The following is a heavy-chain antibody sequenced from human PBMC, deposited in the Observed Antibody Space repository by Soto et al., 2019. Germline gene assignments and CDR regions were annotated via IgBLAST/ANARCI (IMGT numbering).Heavy chain of an antibody. Sequence: GASVKVSCKASGGTFSSYAISWVRQAPGQGLEWMGGIIPIFGTANYAQKFQGRVTITADESTSTAYMELSSLRSEDTAVYYCAMGLYDSSGYFAFDIWGQGTMVTVSS. CDR2: IIPIFGTA. V-gene: IGHV1-69*13. CDR3: AMGLYDSSGYFAFDI. D-gene: IGHD3-22*01. CDR1: GGTFSSYA. J-gene: IGHJ3*02.